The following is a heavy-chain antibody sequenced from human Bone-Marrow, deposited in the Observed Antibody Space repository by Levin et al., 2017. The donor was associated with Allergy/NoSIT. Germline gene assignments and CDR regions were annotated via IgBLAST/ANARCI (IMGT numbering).Heavy chain of an antibody. Sequence: GESLKISCAASGFTFTTYGMHWVRQAPGKGLEWVAVISYDGIKKYYADSVKGRFTISRDNSKNTLHLQMNSLRTEDTAVYYCAKVPSSGWPTEYYFDYWGQGTLVTVSS. CDR3: AKVPSSGWPTEYYFDY. CDR2: ISYDGIKK. J-gene: IGHJ4*02. V-gene: IGHV3-30*18. CDR1: GFTFTTYG. D-gene: IGHD6-19*01.